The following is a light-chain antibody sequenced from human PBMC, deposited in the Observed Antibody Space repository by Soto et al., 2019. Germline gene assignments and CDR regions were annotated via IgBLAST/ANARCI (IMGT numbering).Light chain of an antibody. Sequence: QSVLTQPASGSGSPGQSITISCTGTSSDICGSNSVSWYQQHPGQAPKLMISEVSNRPSGVSNRFSGSKSGNTASLPISGLQADDEADYSCSSSTSGSTPFVFGAGTKVTVL. CDR1: SSDICGSNS. CDR2: EVS. J-gene: IGLJ1*01. CDR3: SSSTSGSTPFV. V-gene: IGLV2-14*01.